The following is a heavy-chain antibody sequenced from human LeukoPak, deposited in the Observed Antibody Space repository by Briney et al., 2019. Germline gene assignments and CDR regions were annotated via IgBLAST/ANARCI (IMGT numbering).Heavy chain of an antibody. CDR3: ARGFSGGSYYPEYFQH. Sequence: PGGSLRLSCAVSGFPFSNAWMSWVRQAPGKGLEWLGRIKSKTDGGTIDYAAPVKGRFTISKDDSKNTLYLQMNSLKTEDTAVYYCARGFSGGSYYPEYFQHWGQGTLVTVSS. CDR2: IKSKTDGGTI. D-gene: IGHD1-26*01. V-gene: IGHV3-15*01. CDR1: GFPFSNAW. J-gene: IGHJ1*01.